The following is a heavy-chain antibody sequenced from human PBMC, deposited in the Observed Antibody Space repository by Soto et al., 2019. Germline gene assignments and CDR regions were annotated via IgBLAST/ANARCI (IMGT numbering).Heavy chain of an antibody. D-gene: IGHD3-3*01. V-gene: IGHV3-23*01. CDR1: GFSFGSYA. CDR2: ISGSDGKT. CDR3: ARWSYLDY. Sequence: GGSLRLSCAASGFSFGSYALSWVRQSPGKGLEWVSTISGSDGKTFYADSVKGRFSISRDTSQSTLYLQMNSLRADDTAIYYCARWSYLDYWGQGTRVTVSS. J-gene: IGHJ4*02.